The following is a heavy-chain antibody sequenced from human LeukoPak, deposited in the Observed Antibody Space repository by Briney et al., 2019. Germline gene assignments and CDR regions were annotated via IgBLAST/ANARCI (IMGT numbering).Heavy chain of an antibody. J-gene: IGHJ4*02. Sequence: GGSLRLSCAASGFTFSSYWMHWVRQAPGKGLVWVSRINSDGSSTSYADSVKGRFTISRDNAKNTLYLQMNSLRAEDTAVYYCARVGGYDFLTGYFDYWGQGTLVTVSS. CDR2: INSDGSST. CDR3: ARVGGYDFLTGYFDY. CDR1: GFTFSSYW. D-gene: IGHD3-9*01. V-gene: IGHV3-74*01.